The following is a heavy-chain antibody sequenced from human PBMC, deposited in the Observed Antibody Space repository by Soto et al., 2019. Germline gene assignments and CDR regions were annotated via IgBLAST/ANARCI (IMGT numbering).Heavy chain of an antibody. CDR2: IVVGSGNT. D-gene: IGHD1-26*01. CDR3: AAARIVGATHDAYDI. Sequence: SVKVSCKASGFTFTSSAVQWVRQARGQRLEWIGWIVVGSGNTNYAQKFQERVTITRDMSTSTAYMELSSLGSEDTAVYYCAAARIVGATHDAYDIWGQGTMVTVSS. CDR1: GFTFTSSA. V-gene: IGHV1-58*01. J-gene: IGHJ3*02.